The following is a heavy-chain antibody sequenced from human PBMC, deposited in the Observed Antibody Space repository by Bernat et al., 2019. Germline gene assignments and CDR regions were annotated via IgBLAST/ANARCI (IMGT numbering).Heavy chain of an antibody. Sequence: QVQLVESGGGVVQPGRSLRLPCAASGFTFSSYAMHWVRQAPGKGLEWVSVISYDGSNKYYADSVKGRFTISRDNSKNTLYLQMNSPRAEDAAVYYCARDRGSSGWYSAFDIWGQGTMVTVSS. V-gene: IGHV3-30-3*01. D-gene: IGHD6-19*01. CDR1: GFTFSSYA. CDR2: ISYDGSNK. CDR3: ARDRGSSGWYSAFDI. J-gene: IGHJ3*02.